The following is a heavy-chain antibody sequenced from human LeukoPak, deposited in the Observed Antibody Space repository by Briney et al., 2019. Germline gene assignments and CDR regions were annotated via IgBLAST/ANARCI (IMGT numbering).Heavy chain of an antibody. D-gene: IGHD3-16*01. CDR2: IKEDGSVT. CDR3: LRWRGHAFFES. CDR1: GFTFRSYA. V-gene: IGHV3-7*03. J-gene: IGHJ5*01. Sequence: GRSLRLSCAASGFTFRSYAMSWVRQAPGKGLEWVAHIKEDGSVTEYSESVKGRFTVSRDNAKNSLYLQMNTLRAEDTAVYYCLRWRGHAFFESWGQRTLVTVSS.